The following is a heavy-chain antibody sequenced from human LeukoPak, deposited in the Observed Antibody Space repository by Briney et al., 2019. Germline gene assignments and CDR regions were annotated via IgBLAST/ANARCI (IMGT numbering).Heavy chain of an antibody. CDR2: ISYSGSSK. CDR3: AKDSGSNTFDN. CDR1: GFTFSTHG. Sequence: GGSLRLSCEASGFTFSTHGMHWVRQAPAKGLEWVAVISYSGSSKECADSVKGRFTISRDNSKSTLYLQMNSLRAEDTAVYYCAKDSGSNTFDNWGQGTLVIVAS. D-gene: IGHD3-10*01. J-gene: IGHJ3*02. V-gene: IGHV3-30*18.